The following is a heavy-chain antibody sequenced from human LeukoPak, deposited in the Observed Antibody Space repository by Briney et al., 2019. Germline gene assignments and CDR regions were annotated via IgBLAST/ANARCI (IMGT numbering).Heavy chain of an antibody. CDR3: ARTNSGNLGYFDY. V-gene: IGHV3-7*01. CDR2: INQDGSVE. D-gene: IGHD1-26*01. Sequence: GGSLRLSCAASGFTFSSNWMSWVRQAPGKRLEWVANINQDGSVEHYVESVKGRFTISIDNAKNSEYLQMNSLRAEDTAVYYCARTNSGNLGYFDYWGQGTLVSVSS. J-gene: IGHJ4*02. CDR1: GFTFSSNW.